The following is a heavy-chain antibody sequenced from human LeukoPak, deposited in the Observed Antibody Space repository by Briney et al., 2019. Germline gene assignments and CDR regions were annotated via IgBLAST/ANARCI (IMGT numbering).Heavy chain of an antibody. CDR1: GFTFSTYN. CDR2: ITSSSSYI. CDR3: ARDGDSDY. V-gene: IGHV3-21*01. J-gene: IGHJ4*02. D-gene: IGHD3-3*01. Sequence: PGGSLRLSCAASGFTFSTYNMNWVRQAPGKGLEWVSSITSSSSYIYYADSVKGRFTISRDNAKNSLYLQMNSLRAEDTAVYYCARDGDSDYWGQGTLVTVSS.